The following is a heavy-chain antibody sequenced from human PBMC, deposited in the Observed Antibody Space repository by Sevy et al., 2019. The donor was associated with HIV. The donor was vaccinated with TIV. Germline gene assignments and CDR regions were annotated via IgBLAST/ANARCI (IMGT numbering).Heavy chain of an antibody. Sequence: GESLKISCAASGFTFSSYAMHWVRQAPGKGLEWVAVISYDGSNKYYADSVKGRFTISRDNSKNTLYLQMNSLRAEDTAVYYCARDISSYGYPWGYYYYYGMDVWGQGTTVTVSS. CDR3: ARDISSYGYPWGYYYYYGMDV. CDR1: GFTFSSYA. D-gene: IGHD5-18*01. J-gene: IGHJ6*02. V-gene: IGHV3-30-3*01. CDR2: ISYDGSNK.